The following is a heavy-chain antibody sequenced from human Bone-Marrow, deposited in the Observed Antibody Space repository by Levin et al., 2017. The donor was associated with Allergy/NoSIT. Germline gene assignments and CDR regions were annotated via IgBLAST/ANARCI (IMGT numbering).Heavy chain of an antibody. CDR1: GFTVSRNY. J-gene: IGHJ4*02. Sequence: GGSLRLSCAASGFTVSRNYMSWVRQAPGKGLEWVSLIYSHGGTNYADSVKGRFTISRDNSKNTLYLQMNSLRVEDTALYYCARDGPGTATGTPWGQGILVTVSS. CDR2: IYSHGGT. D-gene: IGHD1-7*01. CDR3: ARDGPGTATGTP. V-gene: IGHV3-66*01.